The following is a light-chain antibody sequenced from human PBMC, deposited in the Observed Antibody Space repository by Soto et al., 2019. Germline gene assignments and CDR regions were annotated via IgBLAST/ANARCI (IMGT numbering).Light chain of an antibody. CDR1: SSDVGGYNY. V-gene: IGLV2-14*01. CDR2: DVS. J-gene: IGLJ1*01. Sequence: QSVLTQPASVSGSPGQSITISCTGTSSDVGGYNYVSWYQQRPGKAPKLMIYDVSNRPSGVSNRFSGSKSGNTASLTISGLQSEDEADYYCSSHTSGSTRVFGTGTKLTVL. CDR3: SSHTSGSTRV.